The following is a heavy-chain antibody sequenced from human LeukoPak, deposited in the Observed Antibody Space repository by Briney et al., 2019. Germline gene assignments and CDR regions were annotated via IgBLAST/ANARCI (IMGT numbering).Heavy chain of an antibody. CDR2: ISYDGSNK. J-gene: IGHJ6*02. D-gene: IGHD5-12*01. CDR1: GFTFSSYA. Sequence: GRSLRLSCAASGFTFSSYAMHWVRQAPGKGLEWVAVISYDGSNKYYADSVKGRFTISRDNSKNTLYLQMNSLRAEDTAVYYCARDLIGGYSPHYYYYGMDVWGQGTTVTVSS. V-gene: IGHV3-30-3*01. CDR3: ARDLIGGYSPHYYYYGMDV.